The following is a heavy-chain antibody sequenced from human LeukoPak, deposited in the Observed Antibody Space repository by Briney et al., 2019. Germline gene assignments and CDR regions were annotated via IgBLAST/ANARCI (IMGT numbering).Heavy chain of an antibody. Sequence: GGSLRLSCAASGFTFSSYGMHWVRQAPGKGLEWVALIWYDGSNKYHADSVKGRFTISRDNSKNTLYLQMNSLRAENTAVYYCARDRDIVVVPVAIAYWGQGTLVTVS. CDR1: GFTFSSYG. CDR3: ARDRDIVVVPVAIAY. J-gene: IGHJ4*02. V-gene: IGHV3-33*01. D-gene: IGHD2-2*02. CDR2: IWYDGSNK.